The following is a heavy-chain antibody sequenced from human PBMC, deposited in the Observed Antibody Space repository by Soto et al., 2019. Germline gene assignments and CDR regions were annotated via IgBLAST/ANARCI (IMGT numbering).Heavy chain of an antibody. V-gene: IGHV4-34*01. CDR2: INHSGST. D-gene: IGHD3-10*01. Sequence: SETLSLTCAVYGGSFSGYYWSWIRQPPGKGLEWIGEINHSGSTNYNPSLKSRVTISVDTSKNQFSLKLSSVTAADTAVYYCARENYYGSGSPSPRGFDPWGQGTLVTVSS. J-gene: IGHJ5*02. CDR1: GGSFSGYY. CDR3: ARENYYGSGSPSPRGFDP.